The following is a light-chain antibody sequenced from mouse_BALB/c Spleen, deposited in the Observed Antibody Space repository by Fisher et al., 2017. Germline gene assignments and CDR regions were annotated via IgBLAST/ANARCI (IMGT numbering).Light chain of an antibody. V-gene: IGKV4-74*01. CDR2: STS. CDR3: QQWSGYPYT. CDR1: SSVSSSY. J-gene: IGKJ2*01. Sequence: IVITQSPAIMSASLGERVTMTCTASSSVSSSYLHWYQQKPGSSPKLWIYSTSNLASGVPARFSGSGSGTSYSLTISSVEAEDDATYYCQQWSGYPYTFGGGTKLEIK.